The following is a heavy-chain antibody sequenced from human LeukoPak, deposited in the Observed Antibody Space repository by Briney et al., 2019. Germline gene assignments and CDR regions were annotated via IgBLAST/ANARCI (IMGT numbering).Heavy chain of an antibody. CDR1: GFTFSSYS. V-gene: IGHV3-21*01. Sequence: GGSLRLSCAASGFTFSSYSMNRVRQAPGKGLEWVSSISSSSNYIYYADSMKGRFTISRDNAKNSLYLQMSSLRAEDTAVYYCARGWGSSYYYGMDVWGQGTTVTVSS. CDR3: ARGWGSSYYYGMDV. J-gene: IGHJ6*02. CDR2: ISSSSNYI. D-gene: IGHD6-6*01.